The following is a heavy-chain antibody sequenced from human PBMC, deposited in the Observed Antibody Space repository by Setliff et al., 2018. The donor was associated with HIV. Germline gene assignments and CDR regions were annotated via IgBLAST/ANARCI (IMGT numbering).Heavy chain of an antibody. V-gene: IGHV4-34*01. CDR3: ARGAYCGGASCSLTRFDP. Sequence: SETLSLTCAVHGGSFSGFYWTWIRQPPGKRLEWIGEIKHGGNANYNPSLKSRVTISVDGSTNQFSLKLGSVTAADAAVYYCARGAYCGGASCSLTRFDPWGQGTLVTVSS. D-gene: IGHD2-15*01. CDR2: IKHGGNA. J-gene: IGHJ5*02. CDR1: GGSFSGFY.